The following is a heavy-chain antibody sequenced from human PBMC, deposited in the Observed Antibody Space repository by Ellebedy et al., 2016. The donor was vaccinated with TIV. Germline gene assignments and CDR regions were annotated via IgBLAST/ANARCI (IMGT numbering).Heavy chain of an antibody. Sequence: PGGSLRLSCAASGFTFSTFTMHWVRQGPGKGLEWVAAILHDASIKYYADSVKGRFTVSRDNSKNTVFLQTNTLRADDTAVYFCAREGPMVRGVHYYYMDVWGKGTTVTVSS. V-gene: IGHV3-30*04. CDR1: GFTFSTFT. J-gene: IGHJ6*03. CDR3: AREGPMVRGVHYYYMDV. D-gene: IGHD3-10*01. CDR2: ILHDASIK.